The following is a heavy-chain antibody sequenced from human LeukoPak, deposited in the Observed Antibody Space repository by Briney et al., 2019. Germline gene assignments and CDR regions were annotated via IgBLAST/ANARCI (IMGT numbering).Heavy chain of an antibody. CDR1: AFTFDAYA. Sequence: GGSLRLSCAASAFTFDAYAMHWVRQAPGKGLEWVSGISWNSGSIAYADSVKGRFTISRDNAKNSLYLQMNSLRIEDMALYYCAKALYSSSWRLSPFGYWGQGTLVTVSS. V-gene: IGHV3-9*03. CDR2: ISWNSGSI. J-gene: IGHJ4*02. CDR3: AKALYSSSWRLSPFGY. D-gene: IGHD6-13*01.